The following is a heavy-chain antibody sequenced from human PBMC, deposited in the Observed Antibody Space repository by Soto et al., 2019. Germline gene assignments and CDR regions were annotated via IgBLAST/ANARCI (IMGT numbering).Heavy chain of an antibody. V-gene: IGHV3-30-3*01. D-gene: IGHD2-8*01. CDR3: ARSCRLCAFDY. CDR1: GFTFSSYA. CDR2: ISYDGSNK. J-gene: IGHJ4*02. Sequence: GGSLRLSCAASGFTFSSYAMHWVRQAPGKGLEWVAVISYDGSNKYYADSVKGRFTISRDNSKNTLYLQMNSLRAEDTAVYYCARSCRLCAFDYWGQGTLVTVSS.